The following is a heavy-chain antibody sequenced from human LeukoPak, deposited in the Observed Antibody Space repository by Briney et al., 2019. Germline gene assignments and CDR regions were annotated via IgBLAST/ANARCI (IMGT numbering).Heavy chain of an antibody. D-gene: IGHD3-10*01. Sequence: GGSLRLSCAASGFSVNNNYMDWVRQAPGKGLEWVSEIDNFGTTYYADFVKGRFTISRDSSRNTMYLQMSSLRAEDTAVYYCAGGPYYGSGSRPGYLNHWGLGTLVTVSS. J-gene: IGHJ4*02. V-gene: IGHV3-53*01. CDR2: IDNFGTT. CDR3: AGGPYYGSGSRPGYLNH. CDR1: GFSVNNNY.